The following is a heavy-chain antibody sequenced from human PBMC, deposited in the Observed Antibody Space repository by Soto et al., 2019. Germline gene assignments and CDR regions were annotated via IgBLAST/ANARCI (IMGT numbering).Heavy chain of an antibody. CDR3: ARDGEKLGHLQYYYYFGMDV. Sequence: GGSFRLSCTASGFTFSSYGMHCVRQAPGKVLELLAVIWYDGSNKYYADSVKGRFTISRDNSKNTLYLQMNSLRAEDTAVYYCARDGEKLGHLQYYYYFGMDVWGQGITVTDSS. J-gene: IGHJ6*02. CDR1: GFTFSSYG. V-gene: IGHV3-33*01. CDR2: IWYDGSNK. D-gene: IGHD3-10*01.